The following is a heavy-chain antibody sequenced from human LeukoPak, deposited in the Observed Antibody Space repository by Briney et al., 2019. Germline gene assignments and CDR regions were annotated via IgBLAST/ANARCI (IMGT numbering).Heavy chain of an antibody. J-gene: IGHJ4*02. Sequence: SETLSLTCAVYGGSFSGYYWSWIRQPPGKGLEWIGEINHSGSTNHNPSLKSRVTISVDTSKNQFSLKLSSVTAADTAVYYCARGLRSFDYWGQGTLVTVSS. V-gene: IGHV4-34*01. CDR2: INHSGST. D-gene: IGHD4-17*01. CDR1: GGSFSGYY. CDR3: ARGLRSFDY.